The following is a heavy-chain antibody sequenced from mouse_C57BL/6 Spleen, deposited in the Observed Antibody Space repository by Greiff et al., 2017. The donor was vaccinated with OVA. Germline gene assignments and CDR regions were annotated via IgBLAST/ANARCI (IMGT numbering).Heavy chain of an antibody. V-gene: IGHV2-2*01. Sequence: VKLVESGPGLVQPSQSLSITCTVSGFSLTSYGVHWVRQSPGKGLEWLGVIWSGGSTDYNAAFISRLSISTDKSKSQDFFIMNRLQADDTAIYYCASSLLYGSSPYYAMDYWGQGTSVTVSS. J-gene: IGHJ4*01. CDR2: IWSGGST. CDR1: GFSLTSYG. CDR3: ASSLLYGSSPYYAMDY. D-gene: IGHD1-1*01.